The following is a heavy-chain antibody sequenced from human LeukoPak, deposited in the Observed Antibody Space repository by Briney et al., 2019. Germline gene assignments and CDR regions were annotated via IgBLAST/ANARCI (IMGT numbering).Heavy chain of an antibody. D-gene: IGHD6-19*01. CDR2: IIPIFGTA. CDR1: GGTFSSYA. Sequence: PGSSVKVSCKASGGTFSSYAISWVRQAPGQGLEWMGGIIPIFGTANYAQKFQGRVTITADKSTSTAYMELSSLRSEDTAVYYCARAVPEGYSSGWYGGAFDYWGQRTLVTVSS. CDR3: ARAVPEGYSSGWYGGAFDY. V-gene: IGHV1-69*06. J-gene: IGHJ4*02.